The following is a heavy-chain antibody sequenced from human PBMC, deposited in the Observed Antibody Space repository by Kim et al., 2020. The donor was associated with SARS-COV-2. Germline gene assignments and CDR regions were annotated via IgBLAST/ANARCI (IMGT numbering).Heavy chain of an antibody. CDR3: ARVSWNYAFNFDY. D-gene: IGHD1-7*01. J-gene: IGHJ4*02. Sequence: AQKFRGRGTMTRDTSTSTVYMELSSLRSEDTAVYYCARVSWNYAFNFDYWGQGTLVTVSS. V-gene: IGHV1-46*01.